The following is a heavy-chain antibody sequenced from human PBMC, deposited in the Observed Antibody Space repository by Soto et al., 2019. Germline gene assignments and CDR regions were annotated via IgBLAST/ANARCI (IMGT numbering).Heavy chain of an antibody. D-gene: IGHD2-2*01. CDR2: INHSGST. CDR1: GGSFSGYY. Sequence: QVQLQQWGAGLLKPSETLSLTCAVYGGSFSGYYWSWIRQPPGKGLEWIGEINHSGSTNYNPSLKSRVTISVDTSKNQFSLKLSSVTAADTAVYYCARAVVPAANGYYYGMDVWGQGTTVTVSS. CDR3: ARAVVPAANGYYYGMDV. V-gene: IGHV4-34*01. J-gene: IGHJ6*02.